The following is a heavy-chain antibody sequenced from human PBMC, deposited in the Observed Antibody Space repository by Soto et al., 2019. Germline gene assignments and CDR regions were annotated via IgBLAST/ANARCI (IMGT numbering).Heavy chain of an antibody. J-gene: IGHJ6*02. Sequence: ASVKVSCKASGYTFTSYYMHWVRQAPGQGLEWMGFINPSGSSTSYAQRFQGRVTMTRDTSTSTVYMELSSLRSEDTAVYYCARVKGYEFWSGYNYYCGMDVWGQGTTVTLSS. CDR2: INPSGSST. CDR3: ARVKGYEFWSGYNYYCGMDV. V-gene: IGHV1-46*01. CDR1: GYTFTSYY. D-gene: IGHD3-3*01.